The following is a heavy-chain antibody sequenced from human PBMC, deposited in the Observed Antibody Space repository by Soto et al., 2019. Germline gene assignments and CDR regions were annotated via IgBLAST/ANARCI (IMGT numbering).Heavy chain of an antibody. CDR3: ASDLSGTGLDI. CDR2: VYSTGGV. J-gene: IGHJ6*02. D-gene: IGHD1-26*01. CDR1: GDSIGRFY. V-gene: IGHV4-4*07. Sequence: QLQLHESGPGLVKPSETLSLTCNVSGDSIGRFYWSWIRQSAGKGLEWIGRVYSTGGVTYNPALKGRVTISLDRSTNHVSLEMNTVTAADTAVYFCASDLSGTGLDIWGRGTRVSVSS.